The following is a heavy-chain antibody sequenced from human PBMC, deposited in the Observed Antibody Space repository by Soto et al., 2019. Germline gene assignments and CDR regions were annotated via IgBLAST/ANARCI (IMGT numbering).Heavy chain of an antibody. Sequence: QVQLVQSGSELKKPGASVKVSCKASGYTFTSYAMNWVRQAPGQGLEWLGWINTNTGNPTYAQGFTGRFVFSLDTSVSPAYLQICSLKAEDTAVYYCARDFGWYMSAFFRYYYGMDVWGQGTTVTVSS. CDR2: INTNTGNP. D-gene: IGHD6-19*01. J-gene: IGHJ6*02. CDR3: ARDFGWYMSAFFRYYYGMDV. V-gene: IGHV7-4-1*01. CDR1: GYTFTSYA.